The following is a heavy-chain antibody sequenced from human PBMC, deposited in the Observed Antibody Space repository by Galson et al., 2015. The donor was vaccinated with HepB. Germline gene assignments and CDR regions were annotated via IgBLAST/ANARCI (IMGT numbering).Heavy chain of an antibody. CDR1: GFTFSSYA. CDR3: AKDRRTGTTPPDGFDI. V-gene: IGHV3-23*01. J-gene: IGHJ3*02. Sequence: SLRLSCAASGFTFSSYAMSWVRQVPEKGLEWVSSISASDGITYYTDSVKGRFTISRDDSKSTLYLQMNSLRAEDTAVYYCAKDRRTGTTPPDGFDIWGQGTMVTVSS. D-gene: IGHD1-1*01. CDR2: ISASDGIT.